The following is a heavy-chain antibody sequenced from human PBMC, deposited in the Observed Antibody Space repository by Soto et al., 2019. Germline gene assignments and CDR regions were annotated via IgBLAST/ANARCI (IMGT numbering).Heavy chain of an antibody. CDR1: GFTFSSYW. CDR2: IKQDGSEK. J-gene: IGHJ6*03. Sequence: GGSLRLSCAASGFTFSSYWMSWVHQAPGKGLEWVANIKQDGSEKYYVDSVKGRFTISRDNAKNSLYLQMNSLRAEDTAVYYCARDRGDYDILTGWLNYYYMDVWGKGTTVTVSS. D-gene: IGHD3-9*01. CDR3: ARDRGDYDILTGWLNYYYMDV. V-gene: IGHV3-7*01.